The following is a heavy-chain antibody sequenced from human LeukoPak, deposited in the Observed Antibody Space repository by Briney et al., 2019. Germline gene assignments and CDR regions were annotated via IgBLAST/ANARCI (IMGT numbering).Heavy chain of an antibody. Sequence: GGSLRLSCAASGFTFSSYSMNWVRQAPGKGLEWVSSISSSSYIYYADSVKGRFTISRDNAKNSLYLQMNSLRAEDTAVYYCASKPHYYGSGSYYDPPYYFDYWGQGTLVTVSS. CDR3: ASKPHYYGSGSYYDPPYYFDY. CDR1: GFTFSSYS. CDR2: ISSSSYI. J-gene: IGHJ4*02. V-gene: IGHV3-21*01. D-gene: IGHD3-10*01.